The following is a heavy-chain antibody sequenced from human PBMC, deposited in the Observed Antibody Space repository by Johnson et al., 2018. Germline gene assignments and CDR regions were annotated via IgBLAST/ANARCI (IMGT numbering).Heavy chain of an antibody. CDR1: EFSFSSYS. Sequence: VQLVQSGGGLVNPGGSLRLSCVASEFSFSSYSMNWVRQAPGKGLEWVSAISSGSGSIYYADAMQGRFTISRDNAKNSVYLQMNSLRVEDTAVNYCASGAAAIDYWGQVTLVTVSS. V-gene: IGHV3-21*06. CDR3: ASGAAAIDY. D-gene: IGHD6-13*01. J-gene: IGHJ4*02. CDR2: ISSGSGSI.